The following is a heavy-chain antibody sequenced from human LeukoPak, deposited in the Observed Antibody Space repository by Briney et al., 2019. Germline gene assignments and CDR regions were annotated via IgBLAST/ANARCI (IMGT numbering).Heavy chain of an antibody. CDR2: IIPIFGTA. Sequence: GASVKVSCKASGGTFSSYAISWVRQAPGQGLEWMGGIIPIFGTANYAQKFQGRVTITTDESTSTAYMELSSLRSEDTAVYYCARGIFGVVPGGAFDIWGQGTMVTVSS. CDR3: ARGIFGVVPGGAFDI. D-gene: IGHD3-3*01. CDR1: GGTFSSYA. V-gene: IGHV1-69*05. J-gene: IGHJ3*02.